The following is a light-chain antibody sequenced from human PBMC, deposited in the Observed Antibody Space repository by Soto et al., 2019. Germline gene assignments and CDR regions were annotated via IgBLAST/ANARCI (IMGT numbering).Light chain of an antibody. CDR3: CSYAGSPYV. V-gene: IGLV2-11*01. J-gene: IGLJ1*01. CDR1: SSDLRGYNY. CDR2: DVS. Sequence: QSALTQSRSVSGSPGQSVTISCTGSSSDLRGYNYVSWYQQHPGKAPKLMIYDVSKRPSGVPDRFSGSKSGNTASLTISGLQAEDEADYYCCSYAGSPYVFGTGTKVTVL.